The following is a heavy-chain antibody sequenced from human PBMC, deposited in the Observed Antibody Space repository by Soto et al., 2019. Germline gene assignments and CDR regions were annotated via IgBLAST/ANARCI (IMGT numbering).Heavy chain of an antibody. V-gene: IGHV5-51*01. D-gene: IGHD6-13*01. CDR3: ARIQRGSPSFDF. Sequence: GESLKISCQCSGYTFSNFWIGWVRQLPGQGLEWMGIIYPGDHETRYSPSFLGKVTISAETSINTAYLQWSSLEASDSAVYFCARIQRGSPSFDFWGQGALVTVSS. CDR1: GYTFSNFW. J-gene: IGHJ4*02. CDR2: IYPGDHET.